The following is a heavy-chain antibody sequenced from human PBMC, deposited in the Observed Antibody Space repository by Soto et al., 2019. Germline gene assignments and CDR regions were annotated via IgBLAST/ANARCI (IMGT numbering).Heavy chain of an antibody. Sequence: PSETLSLTCTVSGGSISSYYWSWIRQPPGKGLEWIGYIYYSGSTNYNPSLKSRVTISVDTSKNQFSLKLSSVTAADTAVYYCARSEAVVGTGGWFDPWGQGTLVTVSS. CDR2: IYYSGST. CDR1: GGSISSYY. J-gene: IGHJ5*02. CDR3: ARSEAVVGTGGWFDP. V-gene: IGHV4-59*01. D-gene: IGHD6-19*01.